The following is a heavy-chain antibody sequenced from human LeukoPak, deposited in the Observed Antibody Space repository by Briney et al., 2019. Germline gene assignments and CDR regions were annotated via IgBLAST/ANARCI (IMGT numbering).Heavy chain of an antibody. CDR1: GGSISGGGS. J-gene: IGHJ2*01. CDR2: IFPTGST. V-gene: IGHV4-4*07. Sequence: SETLSLPCSVSGGSISGGGSWRWTGQPAGKQLEWIGHIFPTGSTSYNPSLRTRVTISEDSSKDQFSLNLKSVTAADTAVYYCARDRNWGRGYFDLWGRGTLVIVSS. D-gene: IGHD3-16*01. CDR3: ARDRNWGRGYFDL.